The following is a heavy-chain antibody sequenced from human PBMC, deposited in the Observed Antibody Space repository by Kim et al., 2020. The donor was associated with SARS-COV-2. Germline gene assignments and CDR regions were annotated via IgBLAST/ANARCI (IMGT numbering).Heavy chain of an antibody. CDR1: GLTVTNTY. V-gene: IGHV3-53*01. D-gene: IGHD6-13*01. CDR3: TKDKGLSR. J-gene: IGHJ6*03. Sequence: GGSLRLSCAASGLTVTNTYMSWVRQAPGKGLECVSLIFTDDNTNYTDSVKGRFTISRDKSKNTLYLNISSLTAEDTAMYYCTKDKGLSRGGNGT. CDR2: IFTDDNT.